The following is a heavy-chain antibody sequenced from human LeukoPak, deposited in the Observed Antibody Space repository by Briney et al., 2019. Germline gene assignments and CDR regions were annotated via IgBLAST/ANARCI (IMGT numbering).Heavy chain of an antibody. CDR3: ARHSRNYYYYYMDV. CDR1: GGSISSSSYY. CDR2: IYYSGST. Sequence: SETLSLTCTVSGGSISSSSYYWGWIRQPPGTGLEWIGSIYYSGSTYYNPSLKSRVTISVDTPKNQFPLKLSSVTAADTAVYYCARHSRNYYYYYMDVWGKGTTVTVSS. J-gene: IGHJ6*03. V-gene: IGHV4-39*01.